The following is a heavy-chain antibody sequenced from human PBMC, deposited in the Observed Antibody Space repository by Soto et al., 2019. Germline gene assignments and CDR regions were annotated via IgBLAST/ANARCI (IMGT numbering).Heavy chain of an antibody. J-gene: IGHJ4*02. CDR2: IIPIFGTA. CDR3: ARGPAALIAARPHHLADS. CDR1: GGTFSSYA. V-gene: IGHV1-69*01. D-gene: IGHD6-6*01. Sequence: QVQLVQSGAEVKKPGSSVKVSCKASGGTFSSYAISWVRQAPGQGLEWMGGIIPIFGTANYAQKFQGRVTITADESTSTAYMELSSLRAEDTAVYYCARGPAALIAARPHHLADSWGQGTLVTVSS.